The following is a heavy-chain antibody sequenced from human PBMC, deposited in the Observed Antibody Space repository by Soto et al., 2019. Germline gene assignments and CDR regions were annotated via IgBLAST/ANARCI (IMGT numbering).Heavy chain of an antibody. V-gene: IGHV3-23*01. CDR2: MSGSSSTT. Sequence: TGGSLRLSCATSGLTFSNYAMSWVRQAPGGGLEWVSSMSGSSSTTYYADSVRGRFTISRDRSKNTLYLQMSSLRAEDTALYYCAKNQERELPRVIDFWGQGTQVTVSS. CDR3: AKNQERELPRVIDF. D-gene: IGHD1-7*01. CDR1: GLTFSNYA. J-gene: IGHJ4*02.